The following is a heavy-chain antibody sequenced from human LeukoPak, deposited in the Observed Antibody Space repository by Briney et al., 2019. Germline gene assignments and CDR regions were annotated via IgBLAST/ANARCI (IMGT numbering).Heavy chain of an antibody. D-gene: IGHD5-18*01. CDR2: ISGGGTM. Sequence: GGSLRLSCVASGFTFSDYYMAWIRQAPGKGLEWVSYISGGGTMYYADSVKGRFSISRDNAKNALYLQINSLRAEDTAVYYCARWDTAMAEVDYWGQGTLVTVSS. CDR1: GFTFSDYY. J-gene: IGHJ4*02. V-gene: IGHV3-11*01. CDR3: ARWDTAMAEVDY.